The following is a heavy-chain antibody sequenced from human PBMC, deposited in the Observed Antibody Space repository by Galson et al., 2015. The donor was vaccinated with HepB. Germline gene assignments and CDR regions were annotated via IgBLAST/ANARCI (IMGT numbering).Heavy chain of an antibody. V-gene: IGHV3-21*01. Sequence: SLRLSCAASGFTFSSYSMNWVRQAPGKGLEWVSSISSSSSYIYYADSVKGRFTISRDNAKNSLYLQMNSLRAEDTAVYYCAREAHPGWFDPWGQGTLVTVSS. CDR2: ISSSSSYI. CDR1: GFTFSSYS. D-gene: IGHD1-14*01. CDR3: AREAHPGWFDP. J-gene: IGHJ5*02.